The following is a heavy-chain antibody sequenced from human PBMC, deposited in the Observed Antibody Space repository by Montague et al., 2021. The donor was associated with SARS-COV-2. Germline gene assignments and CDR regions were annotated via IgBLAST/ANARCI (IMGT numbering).Heavy chain of an antibody. CDR1: GASVGSSD. CDR2: FYSVGST. Sequence: SETLPLTCTVSGASVGSSDWGWIRQSPGKGLEWIGYFYSVGSTDYNPSLKSRATISRDTSKNQFSLKVRSVTAADTAVYYCARETMTADAFDMWGQGTMVTVSS. D-gene: IGHD1-14*01. CDR3: ARETMTADAFDM. J-gene: IGHJ3*02. V-gene: IGHV4-59*02.